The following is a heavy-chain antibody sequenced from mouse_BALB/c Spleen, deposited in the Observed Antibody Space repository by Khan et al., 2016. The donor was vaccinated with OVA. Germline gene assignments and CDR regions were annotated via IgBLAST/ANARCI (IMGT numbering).Heavy chain of an antibody. CDR2: ISYSGNT. V-gene: IGHV3-2*02. CDR3: ARVYGGDFDY. CDR1: GYSITTDYA. D-gene: IGHD1-1*01. J-gene: IGHJ2*01. Sequence: EVQLVESGPGLVKPSQSLSLTCTVTGYSITTDYAWNWIQQFPGNKLEWMGYISYSGNTKYNPSLKSRISITRDTSKNQFFLQLKSVTTEDTARYYCARVYGGDFDYWGQGTTLTVSS.